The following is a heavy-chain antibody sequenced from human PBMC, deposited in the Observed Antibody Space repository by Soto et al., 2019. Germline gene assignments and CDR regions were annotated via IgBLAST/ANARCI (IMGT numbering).Heavy chain of an antibody. J-gene: IGHJ4*02. V-gene: IGHV3-30*18. CDR2: ISFDGSSR. CDR3: AKEVGSVAALSL. CDR1: GFTFSSYA. D-gene: IGHD6-19*01. Sequence: QVQLVASGGGVVQPGRSLRLSCAASGFTFSSYAIHWVRQAPGKGLDWVAVISFDGSSRYYADSVGGRFTISRDNSKNTLSLEMNSLRAEDTAVYYCAKEVGSVAALSLWGQGTLVTVSS.